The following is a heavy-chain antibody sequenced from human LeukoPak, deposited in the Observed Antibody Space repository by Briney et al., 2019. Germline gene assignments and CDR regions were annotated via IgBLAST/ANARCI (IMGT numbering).Heavy chain of an antibody. CDR3: ARDPNGDYIGAFEF. CDR2: INSGGAP. V-gene: IGHV3-23*01. D-gene: IGHD4-17*01. Sequence: GPSLRISPAASGFTLSNYAGRWVRQAPRQGLEWVSAINSGGAPRYADSVKCRFTISRDNSKNMLYLQMNSLRAEDTAQYFCARDPNGDYIGAFEFWGQVTGVTVSS. J-gene: IGHJ3*01. CDR1: GFTLSNYA.